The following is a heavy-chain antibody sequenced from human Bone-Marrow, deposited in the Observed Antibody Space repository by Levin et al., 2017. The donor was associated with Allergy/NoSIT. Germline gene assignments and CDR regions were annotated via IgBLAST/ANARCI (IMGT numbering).Heavy chain of an antibody. D-gene: IGHD4-17*01. CDR2: IWFDGSEK. V-gene: IGHV3-33*01. Sequence: GGSLRLSCAASGFSFSIFAMHWVRQAPGKGLEWVAVIWFDGSEKYYADTMKGRITISRDNSKNTLYLQMKSLRVEDTAVYYCVRGEGDYVGDTFTLWGQGTMVTVSS. J-gene: IGHJ3*01. CDR3: VRGEGDYVGDTFTL. CDR1: GFSFSIFA.